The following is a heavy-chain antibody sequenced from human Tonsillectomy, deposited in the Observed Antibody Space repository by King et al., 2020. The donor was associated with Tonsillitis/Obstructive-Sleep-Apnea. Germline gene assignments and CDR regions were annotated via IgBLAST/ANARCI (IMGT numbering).Heavy chain of an antibody. CDR2: INPNSGGT. J-gene: IGHJ6*02. CDR3: TREMFRTTSCGGFDV. Sequence: QLVQSGAEVKKPGASVKVSCKASGYIFIGYYMHWVRQAPGQGLEWMGWINPNSGGTNYAQKFQGRVTMTMDTSISTAYMELSRLDSDDTAVYFCTREMFRTTSCGGFDVSGQGTTVTVSS. CDR1: GYIFIGYY. D-gene: IGHD1/OR15-1a*01. V-gene: IGHV1-2*02.